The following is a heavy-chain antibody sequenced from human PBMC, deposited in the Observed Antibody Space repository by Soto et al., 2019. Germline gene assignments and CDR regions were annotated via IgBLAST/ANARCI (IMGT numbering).Heavy chain of an antibody. V-gene: IGHV3-53*02. CDR2: IYTGGTT. Sequence: EVKLVETGGALIQPGGSLTLSCAVSGFTVSTNYMAWVHQGPGKGLEWVSVIYTGGTTYYADSVTGRFTFSRDTSKNILYLHLNSLTTDDTAVYYCARVWGYYFESWGQGTLVAVSS. D-gene: IGHD1-26*01. J-gene: IGHJ4*02. CDR3: ARVWGYYFES. CDR1: GFTVSTNY.